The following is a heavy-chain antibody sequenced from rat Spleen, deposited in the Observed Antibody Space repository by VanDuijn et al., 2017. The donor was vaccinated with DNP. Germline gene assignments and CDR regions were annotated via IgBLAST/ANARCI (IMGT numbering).Heavy chain of an antibody. CDR2: ISYSGST. CDR1: GFSLTTNG. J-gene: IGHJ2*01. D-gene: IGHD1-2*01. V-gene: IGHV3-1*01. CDR3: ARTVYYYSTYIPFDY. Sequence: VQLKESGPGLVQPSQTLSLTCTVSGFSLTTNGVSWVRQPPGKGLEWMGYISYSGSTGYNPSLKSRISITRDTSKNQFFLHLNSVTTDDTATYYCARTVYYYSTYIPFDYWGRGVMVTVSS.